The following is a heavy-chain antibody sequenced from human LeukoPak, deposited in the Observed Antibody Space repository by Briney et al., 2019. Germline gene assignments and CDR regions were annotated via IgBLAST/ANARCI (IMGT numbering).Heavy chain of an antibody. CDR1: GFTFSTYA. Sequence: GGSLRLSCAASGFTFSTYAMSWVRQAPGKGLEWVSHFGGSGGTIYYADSVKGRFTISRDNSKNTLYLRMNSLRAEDTAVYYCAKSDCGGDCHLLDYWGQGTLVTVSS. J-gene: IGHJ4*02. D-gene: IGHD2-21*02. V-gene: IGHV3-23*01. CDR3: AKSDCGGDCHLLDY. CDR2: FGGSGGTI.